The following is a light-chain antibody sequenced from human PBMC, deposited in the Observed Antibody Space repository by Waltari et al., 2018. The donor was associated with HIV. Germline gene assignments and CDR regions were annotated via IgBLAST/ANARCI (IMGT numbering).Light chain of an antibody. CDR1: SSDVEGYNS. V-gene: IGLV2-8*01. Sequence: QSALTLPPSASGSPGPSVTISCTGTSSDVEGYNSVSWYQQLPGKAPKLSIFEVNKRPSGVPDRFSGSQSGNTASLTVSGLQPEDEADYYCSSHAGSNLFVVFGGGTKLTVL. CDR3: SSHAGSNLFVV. CDR2: EVN. J-gene: IGLJ2*01.